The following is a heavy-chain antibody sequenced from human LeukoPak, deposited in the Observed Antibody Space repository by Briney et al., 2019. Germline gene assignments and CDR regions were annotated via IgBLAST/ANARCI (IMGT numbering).Heavy chain of an antibody. CDR2: INWNGGST. V-gene: IGHV3-20*04. J-gene: IGHJ5*02. D-gene: IGHD1-7*01. CDR3: AKGTNWNFRSGSWFDP. CDR1: GFTFDDYG. Sequence: GGSLRLSCAASGFTFDDYGMSWVRQAPGKGLEWVSGINWNGGSTGYADSVKGRFTISRDNAKNSLYLQMNSLRAEDTAVYYCAKGTNWNFRSGSWFDPWGQGTLVTVSS.